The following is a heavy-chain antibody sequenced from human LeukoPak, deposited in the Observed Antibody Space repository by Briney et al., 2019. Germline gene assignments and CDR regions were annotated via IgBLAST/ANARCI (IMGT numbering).Heavy chain of an antibody. Sequence: ASVKVSCKASGGTFSSYAISWVRQAPGQGLEWMGRIIPILGIANYAQKFQGRVTITADKSTSTAYMELSSLRSEDTAVYYCARDDGELTGDSVSDYWGQGTLVTVSS. CDR2: IIPILGIA. J-gene: IGHJ4*02. CDR1: GGTFSSYA. CDR3: ARDDGELTGDSVSDY. V-gene: IGHV1-69*04. D-gene: IGHD7-27*01.